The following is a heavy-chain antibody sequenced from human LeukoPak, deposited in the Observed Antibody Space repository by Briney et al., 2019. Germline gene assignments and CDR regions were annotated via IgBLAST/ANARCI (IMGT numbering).Heavy chain of an antibody. CDR1: GFTFSAYS. J-gene: IGHJ4*02. CDR3: ARDQAYSFDY. D-gene: IGHD4-11*01. V-gene: IGHV3-48*01. Sequence: AGGSLRLSCAASGFTFSAYSMNWVRQAPEKGLEWVSYIGSSSSPIYYADSVKGRFTISRDNAKNSLYLQMDSLRAADRAVYYCARDQAYSFDYWGQGTLVTVSS. CDR2: IGSSSSPI.